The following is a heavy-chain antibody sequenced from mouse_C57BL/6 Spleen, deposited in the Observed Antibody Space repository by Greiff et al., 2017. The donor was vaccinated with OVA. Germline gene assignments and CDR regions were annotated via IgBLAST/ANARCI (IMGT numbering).Heavy chain of an antibody. CDR3: TTGRDYGSSPWFAY. Sequence: VQLQQSGAELVRPGASVKLSCTASGFNIKDYYMHWVKQRPEQGLEWIGRFDPEDGDTEYAPKFQGKATMTADTSSNTAYLQLSSLTSEDTAVDYCTTGRDYGSSPWFAYWGQGTLVTVSA. J-gene: IGHJ3*01. D-gene: IGHD1-1*01. CDR2: FDPEDGDT. V-gene: IGHV14-1*01. CDR1: GFNIKDYY.